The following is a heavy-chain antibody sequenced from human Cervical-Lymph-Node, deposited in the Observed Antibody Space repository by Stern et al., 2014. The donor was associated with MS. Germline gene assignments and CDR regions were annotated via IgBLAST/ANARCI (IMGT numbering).Heavy chain of an antibody. CDR2: VYSTGSI. V-gene: IGHV4-4*07. CDR3: AREQADTAMVMDF. J-gene: IGHJ4*02. Sequence: VQLLESGPGLVKPSETLSLTCTVSGGSISSYYWSWIRQPAGKGLEWIGRVYSTGSINYNPSLESRVTMSVDTSNNQFSLRLRSVTAADTAVYYCAREQADTAMVMDFWGQGTLVTVSS. D-gene: IGHD5-18*01. CDR1: GGSISSYY.